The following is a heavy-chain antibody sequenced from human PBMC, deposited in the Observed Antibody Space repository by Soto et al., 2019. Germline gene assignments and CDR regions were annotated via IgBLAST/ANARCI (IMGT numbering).Heavy chain of an antibody. J-gene: IGHJ5*02. CDR3: ARDYQLWTVAGRYNWFDP. CDR1: GYTFTSYA. V-gene: IGHV1-3*01. Sequence: ASVKVSCKASGYTFTSYAMHWVRQAPGQRLEWMGWINAGNGNTKYSQKLQGRVTMTTDTSTSTAYMELRSLRSDDTAVYYCARDYQLWTVAGRYNWFDPWGQGTLVTVSS. D-gene: IGHD6-19*01. CDR2: INAGNGNT.